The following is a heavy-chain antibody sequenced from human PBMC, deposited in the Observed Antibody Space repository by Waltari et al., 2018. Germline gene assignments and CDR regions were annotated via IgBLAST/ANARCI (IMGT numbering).Heavy chain of an antibody. Sequence: VQVVESGGGLVQPGGSLRLACAASGFTFSTYWMSWVRQAPGKGLEWVANINPEGSEQYYAASVKGRFTISRDNAKNSLYLQMNSLRAEDTAVYYCVRGGGKMSDYWGQGTLVTVSS. CDR1: GFTFSTYW. CDR3: VRGGGKMSDY. D-gene: IGHD1-26*01. CDR2: INPEGSEQ. J-gene: IGHJ4*02. V-gene: IGHV3-7*01.